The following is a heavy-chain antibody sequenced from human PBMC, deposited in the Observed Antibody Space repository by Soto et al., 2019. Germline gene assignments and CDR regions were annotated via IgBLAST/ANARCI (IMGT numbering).Heavy chain of an antibody. D-gene: IGHD2-15*01. CDR2: MNPNSGNT. J-gene: IGHJ4*02. V-gene: IGHV1-8*01. Sequence: TSAKASCKDSGYALTCKDLNWVRQATGQGREWMGWMNPNSGNTGYAQKFQGRVTMTRNTSISTAYMELSSLRSEDTAVYYCARGIGYCSGGSCYGEDYWGQGTLVTVSS. CDR1: GYALTCKD. CDR3: ARGIGYCSGGSCYGEDY.